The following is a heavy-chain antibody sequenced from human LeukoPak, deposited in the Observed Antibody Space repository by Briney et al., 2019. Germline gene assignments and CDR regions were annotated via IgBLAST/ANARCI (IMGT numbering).Heavy chain of an antibody. Sequence: GESLKISCKGSGYIFNSYWIGWVRQMPGKGLEWMGVIYPGDFDTRYGPSFQGQVTISADKSISTAYLQWSSLKASDTARYYCARHGRISWSHDAFDIWGQGTMVTVSS. V-gene: IGHV5-51*01. CDR1: GYIFNSYW. CDR3: ARHGRISWSHDAFDI. J-gene: IGHJ3*02. D-gene: IGHD6-13*01. CDR2: IYPGDFDT.